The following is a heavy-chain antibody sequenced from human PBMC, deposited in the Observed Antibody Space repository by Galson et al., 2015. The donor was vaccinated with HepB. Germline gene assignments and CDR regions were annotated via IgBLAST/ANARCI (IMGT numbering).Heavy chain of an antibody. J-gene: IGHJ4*02. CDR2: ISSNGGST. CDR3: AKSRVVKTATAYTRYFDY. V-gene: IGHV3-23*01. D-gene: IGHD3-16*01. Sequence: SLRLSCAASGCTFSSYVVSWVRQAPGKGLEWVSGISSNGGSTYYADSVQGRFTIFRDNSKNTLYLQLNSLRSEDTAIYYCAKSRVVKTATAYTRYFDYWGQGTLVTVSS. CDR1: GCTFSSYV.